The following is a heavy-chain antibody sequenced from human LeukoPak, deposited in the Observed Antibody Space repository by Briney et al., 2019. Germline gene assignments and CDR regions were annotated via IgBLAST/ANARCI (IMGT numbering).Heavy chain of an antibody. CDR2: IWYDGSNK. CDR3: ARDVPPFASDRYYYDSSGLLDV. Sequence: GRSLRFSCAASGFTFSSYGMHWVRQAPGKGLEWVAVIWYDGSNKYYADSVKGRFTISRDNSKNTLYLQMNSLRAEDTAVYYCARDVPPFASDRYYYDSSGLLDVWGQGTTVTVPS. CDR1: GFTFSSYG. J-gene: IGHJ6*02. D-gene: IGHD3-22*01. V-gene: IGHV3-33*01.